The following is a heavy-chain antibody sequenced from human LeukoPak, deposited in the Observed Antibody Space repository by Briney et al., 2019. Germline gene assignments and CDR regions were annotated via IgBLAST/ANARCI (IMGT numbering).Heavy chain of an antibody. D-gene: IGHD5-24*01. Sequence: ASVKVSCKAFGYTFTSNYMPWVREAAGQGPEWRGVISPSGGSTTYAQKFQGRVTLTRDMSTSTDYLELSSLRSEDTAVYYCARDNSVRDEAWWFNPWGQGTLVTVSS. J-gene: IGHJ5*02. CDR2: ISPSGGST. CDR1: GYTFTSNY. V-gene: IGHV1-46*01. CDR3: ARDNSVRDEAWWFNP.